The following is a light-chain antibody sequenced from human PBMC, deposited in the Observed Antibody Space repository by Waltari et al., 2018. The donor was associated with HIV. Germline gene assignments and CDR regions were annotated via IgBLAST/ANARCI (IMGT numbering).Light chain of an antibody. J-gene: IGLJ2*01. CDR2: EVS. Sequence: QSALTQPASVSGSPGPSITISCPGTSSDVGGYNHVSWYQHHPGKAPKLMIYEVSNLPSGVSNRFSGSKSGNTASLTISGLQAEDEADYYCSSYTSSSTLVFGGGTKLTVL. V-gene: IGLV2-14*01. CDR3: SSYTSSSTLV. CDR1: SSDVGGYNH.